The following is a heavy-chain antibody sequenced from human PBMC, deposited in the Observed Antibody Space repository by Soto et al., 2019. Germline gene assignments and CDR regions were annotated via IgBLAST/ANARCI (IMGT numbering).Heavy chain of an antibody. V-gene: IGHV3-53*01. CDR3: AINPFGVLRDNVVV. D-gene: IGHD2-21*01. CDR1: GFTVRTNY. Sequence: EVQVEESGGGLIQPGGSLRLSCAASGFTVRTNYLTWVRQGPGKGLEWVSLMYDNGNTHYADSVKGRFAISRDISRNTLDLQMHSLRAEDTAVYYCAINPFGVLRDNVVVWGQGTLVTVSS. CDR2: MYDNGNT. J-gene: IGHJ4*02.